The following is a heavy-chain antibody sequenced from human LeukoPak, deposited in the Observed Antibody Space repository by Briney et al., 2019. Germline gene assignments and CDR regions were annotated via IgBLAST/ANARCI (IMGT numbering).Heavy chain of an antibody. V-gene: IGHV4-30-2*01. J-gene: IGHJ4*02. D-gene: IGHD3-22*01. CDR1: GGSISSGGYY. Sequence: SQTLSLTCTVSGGSISSGGYYWSWIRQPPGKGLEWIGYIYHSGSTYYNPSLKSRVTISVDRSKNQFSLKLSSVTAADTAVYYCARGPPGYYDSSGPAGYWGQGTLVTVSS. CDR3: ARGPPGYYDSSGPAGY. CDR2: IYHSGST.